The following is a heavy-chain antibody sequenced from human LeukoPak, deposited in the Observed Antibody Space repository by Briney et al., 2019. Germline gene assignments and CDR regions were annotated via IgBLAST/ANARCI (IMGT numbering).Heavy chain of an antibody. J-gene: IGHJ5*02. Sequence: SETLSLTCTVSGGSISSSSYYWGWIRQPPGKGLEWIGSGYYSGSTYYNPSLKSRVTISVDTSKNQFSLKLSSVTAADTAVYYCARHGYPNWFDPWGQGTLVTVSS. CDR3: ARHGYPNWFDP. CDR1: GGSISSSSYY. CDR2: GYYSGST. D-gene: IGHD5-12*01. V-gene: IGHV4-39*01.